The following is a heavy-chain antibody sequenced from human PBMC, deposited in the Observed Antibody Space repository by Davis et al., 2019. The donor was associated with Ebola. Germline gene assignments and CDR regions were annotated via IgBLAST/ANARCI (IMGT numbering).Heavy chain of an antibody. J-gene: IGHJ4*02. CDR3: ARGDSSGWYYFDY. CDR2: IYRGGPT. CDR1: GFSVSSNH. V-gene: IGHV3-66*01. Sequence: PGGSLRLSCAASGFSVSSNHMSWVRQAPGKGLEWVSVIYRGGPTHYGDSVKGRFTISRDNSKNMVYLHMNSLRVDDTAVYYCARGDSSGWYYFDYWGQGTLVTVSS. D-gene: IGHD6-19*01.